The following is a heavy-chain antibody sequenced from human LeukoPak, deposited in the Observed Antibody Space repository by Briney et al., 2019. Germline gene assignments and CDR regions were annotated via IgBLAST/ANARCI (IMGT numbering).Heavy chain of an antibody. CDR1: GFTFSSYW. CDR3: ARRYFDY. Sequence: GGSLRPSCAASGFTFSSYWMQWVRQAPGKGLEWVANIKQDGSEKYYADSVKGRFIISRDNAKNALYLQMSSLRAEDTAIYYCARRYFDYWGQGTLVTVSS. V-gene: IGHV3-7*03. J-gene: IGHJ4*02. CDR2: IKQDGSEK.